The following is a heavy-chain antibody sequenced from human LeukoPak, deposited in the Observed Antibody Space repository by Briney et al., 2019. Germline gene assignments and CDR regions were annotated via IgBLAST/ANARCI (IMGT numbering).Heavy chain of an antibody. Sequence: SETLSLTCAVYGGSFSGYYWSWIRQPPGKGLEWIGEINHSGSTNYNPSLKSRVTISVDTSKNQFSLKLSSVTAADTAVYYRASLRPRRVYCSGGSCYRQHFDYWGQGTLVTVSS. CDR1: GGSFSGYY. CDR3: ASLRPRRVYCSGGSCYRQHFDY. V-gene: IGHV4-34*01. J-gene: IGHJ4*02. D-gene: IGHD2-15*01. CDR2: INHSGST.